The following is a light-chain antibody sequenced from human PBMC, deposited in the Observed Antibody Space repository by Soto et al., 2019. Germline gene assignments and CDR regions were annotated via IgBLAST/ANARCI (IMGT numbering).Light chain of an antibody. J-gene: IGKJ2*01. CDR1: QRISANY. V-gene: IGKV3-20*01. CDR2: GSL. Sequence: VVLTQSPGTLSLSPGERATLSCRATQRISANYIAWYQLKPGQAPRLLIPGSLTRAAGIPDRFSGSGSGADFTLTIARVEPEDFAVYFCHQYGDSPYSFGQGTKLDIK. CDR3: HQYGDSPYS.